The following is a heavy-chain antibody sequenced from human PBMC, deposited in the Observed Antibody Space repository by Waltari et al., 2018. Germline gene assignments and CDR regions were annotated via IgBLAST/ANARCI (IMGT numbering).Heavy chain of an antibody. D-gene: IGHD3-10*01. Sequence: EVQLVESGGGLIQPGGSMRLSWSASGFTVSSTYLNWVRQALGKGLWWLPVIYSQRPTHYADSIKSLFTISRDNTNYTRYQQMISLIAEHTAVYCCARDATYCYGSGSVRDAFDIWFQGTMVKVSS. V-gene: IGHV3-53*01. CDR2: IYSQRPT. J-gene: IGHJ3*02. CDR3: ARDATYCYGSGSVRDAFDI. CDR1: GFTVSSTY.